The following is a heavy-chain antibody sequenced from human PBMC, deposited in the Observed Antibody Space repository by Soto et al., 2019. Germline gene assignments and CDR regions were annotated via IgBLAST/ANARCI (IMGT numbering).Heavy chain of an antibody. J-gene: IGHJ4*02. Sequence: QVHLVQSGAEVKKPGSSVNVSCKASGGTFSGYAISWVREAPGQGLEWMGGFIPIFGTTTYTQKFQGRVTITADEATRTAYMQLSSLRSEDTAVSYCTRDRTRSYNDGRGYYDAAYWGQGTLVTVSS. CDR1: GGTFSGYA. CDR2: FIPIFGTT. V-gene: IGHV1-69*01. D-gene: IGHD3-22*01. CDR3: TRDRTRSYNDGRGYYDAAY.